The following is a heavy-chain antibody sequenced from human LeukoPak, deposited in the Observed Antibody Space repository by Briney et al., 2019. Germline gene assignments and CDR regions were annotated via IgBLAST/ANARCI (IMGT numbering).Heavy chain of an antibody. J-gene: IGHJ4*02. CDR3: AKWAVLLWFGESSSGYYFDY. V-gene: IGHV3-30*02. D-gene: IGHD3-10*01. CDR1: GFTFSSYG. CDR2: IWYDGSNK. Sequence: PGGSLRLSCAASGFTFSSYGMHWVRQAPGKGLEWVAVIWYDGSNKYYADSVKGRFTISRDNSKNTLYLQMNSLRAEDTAVYYCAKWAVLLWFGESSSGYYFDYWGQGALVTVSS.